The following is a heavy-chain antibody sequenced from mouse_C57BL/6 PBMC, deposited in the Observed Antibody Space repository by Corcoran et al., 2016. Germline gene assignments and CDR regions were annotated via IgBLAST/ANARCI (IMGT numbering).Heavy chain of an antibody. D-gene: IGHD1-1*01. Sequence: QVQLQQSGPELVKPGASVKLSCKASGYTFTSYDITWVKQRPGQGLEWIGWIYPRDGSTKYNEKFKGKATLTVDTSSSTAYMELHSLTSEDSAVYFCARSPTTDYLDYWGQGTTLTVSP. CDR3: ARSPTTDYLDY. J-gene: IGHJ2*01. V-gene: IGHV1-85*01. CDR2: IYPRDGST. CDR1: GYTFTSYD.